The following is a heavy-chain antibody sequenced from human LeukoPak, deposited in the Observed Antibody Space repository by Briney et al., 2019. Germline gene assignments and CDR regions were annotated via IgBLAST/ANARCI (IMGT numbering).Heavy chain of an antibody. D-gene: IGHD6-6*01. V-gene: IGHV4-34*01. Sequence: PSETLSLTCAVYGGSFSGYYWSWIRQPPGKGLEWIGEINHSGSTNYNPSLQSRVTISVDTSKNQFSLNLNSVTAADTAVYYCARGGAARLHFQNWGQGTLGTVSS. J-gene: IGHJ1*01. CDR2: INHSGST. CDR1: GGSFSGYY. CDR3: ARGGAARLHFQN.